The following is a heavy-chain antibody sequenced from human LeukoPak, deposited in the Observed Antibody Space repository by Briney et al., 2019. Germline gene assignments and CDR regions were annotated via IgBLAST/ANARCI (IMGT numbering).Heavy chain of an antibody. CDR1: GGSFSDYF. Sequence: SETLSLTCTVYGGSFSDYFWGWIRQPPGKGLEWIGSIYYSGSTYYNPSLKSRVTISVDTSKNQFSLKLSSVTAADTAVYYCARGNYDILTGYYPYYYYYYMDVRGKGTTVTVSS. CDR2: IYYSGST. CDR3: ARGNYDILTGYYPYYYYYYMDV. V-gene: IGHV4-39*07. D-gene: IGHD3-9*01. J-gene: IGHJ6*03.